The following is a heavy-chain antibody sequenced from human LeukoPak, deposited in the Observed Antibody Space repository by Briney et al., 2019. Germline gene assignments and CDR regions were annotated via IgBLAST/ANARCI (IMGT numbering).Heavy chain of an antibody. CDR3: ARVRQGLLPRTYNWFDP. D-gene: IGHD3-22*01. CDR2: IYYSGNT. CDR1: GGSIRSYY. V-gene: IGHV4-59*01. Sequence: SETLSLTCTVSGGSIRSYYWSWIRQPPGKGLEWIGYIYYSGNTNYNPSLKSRVTISVDTSKNQFSLKLSSVTAADTAVYYCARVRQGLLPRTYNWFDPWGQGTLVTVSS. J-gene: IGHJ5*02.